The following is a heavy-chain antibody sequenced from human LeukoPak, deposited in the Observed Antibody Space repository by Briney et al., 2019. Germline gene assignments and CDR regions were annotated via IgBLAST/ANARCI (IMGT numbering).Heavy chain of an antibody. D-gene: IGHD4-17*01. CDR3: ARGGWGDYAKYSFDY. CDR2: ISGSGGSI. CDR1: GFSFSSYA. V-gene: IGHV3-23*01. J-gene: IGHJ4*02. Sequence: GGSLRLSCAASGFSFSSYAMSWVRQAPGKGLEWVSSISGSGGSIYYADSVKGRFTISRDNFKNTLYLRMNSLRAEDTAVYFCARGGWGDYAKYSFDYWGQGALVTLS.